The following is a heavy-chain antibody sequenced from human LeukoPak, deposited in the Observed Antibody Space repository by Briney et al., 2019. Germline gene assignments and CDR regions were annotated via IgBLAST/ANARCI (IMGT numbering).Heavy chain of an antibody. CDR2: IQSDGTT. Sequence: GGFLRLSCVVSGLTVRNNYMSWVRQAPGKGLEWVSIIQSDGTTIYADFVKGRFTISRETSKNRLYLEMDSLRAEDTAIYYCTKVATTPVWAPDLWGQGTLVTVSS. V-gene: IGHV3-53*01. CDR3: TKVATTPVWAPDL. D-gene: IGHD1-1*01. J-gene: IGHJ4*02. CDR1: GLTVRNNY.